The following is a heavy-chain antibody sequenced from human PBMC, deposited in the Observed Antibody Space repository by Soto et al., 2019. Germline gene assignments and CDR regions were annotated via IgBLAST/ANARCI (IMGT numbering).Heavy chain of an antibody. V-gene: IGHV2-5*01. CDR2: IYWNDDA. J-gene: IGHJ3*01. CDR3: AHRHDLRAFDF. CDR1: GFSLTTRGVG. D-gene: IGHD3-16*01. Sequence: QITLKESGPTLVKPTQTLTLTCTFSGFSLTTRGVGVGWISQPPGKALEWLALIYWNDDARYSPSLKNRLTITMDTSKNHVVLTMTNMDPVDTATYYCAHRHDLRAFDFWGQGTMVTVSS.